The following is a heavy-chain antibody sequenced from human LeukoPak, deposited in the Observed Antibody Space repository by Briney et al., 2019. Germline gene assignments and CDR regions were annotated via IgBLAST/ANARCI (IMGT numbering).Heavy chain of an antibody. Sequence: LTGGSLRLSCAASGFTFSHAWMTWVRQAPGKGLEWVASINHNGNVNYYVDSVKGRFTISRDNAKNSLYLQMSNLRAEDTAVYFCARGGGLDVWGQGATVTVSS. J-gene: IGHJ6*02. V-gene: IGHV3-7*03. CDR2: INHNGNVN. D-gene: IGHD3-16*01. CDR1: GFTFSHAW. CDR3: ARGGGLDV.